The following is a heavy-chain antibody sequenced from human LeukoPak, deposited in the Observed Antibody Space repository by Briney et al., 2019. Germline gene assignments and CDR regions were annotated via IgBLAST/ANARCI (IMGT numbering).Heavy chain of an antibody. D-gene: IGHD6-19*01. Sequence: GGSLRLSCAASGFTFSSYAMSWVRQAPGKGLEWVSAISGSGGSTYYADSVKGRFTISRDNSKNTLFLQMNSLRAEDTAVYYCAKDHPRGYSSGWYGTDIDYWGQGTLVTVSS. CDR2: ISGSGGST. CDR3: AKDHPRGYSSGWYGTDIDY. CDR1: GFTFSSYA. V-gene: IGHV3-23*01. J-gene: IGHJ4*02.